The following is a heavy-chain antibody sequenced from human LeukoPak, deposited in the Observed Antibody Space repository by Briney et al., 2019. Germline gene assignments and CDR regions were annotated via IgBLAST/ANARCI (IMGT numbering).Heavy chain of an antibody. V-gene: IGHV3-30*18. CDR3: AKGLLRYFDWLLYY. J-gene: IGHJ4*02. CDR1: GFAFSSYG. D-gene: IGHD3-9*01. CDR2: ISYDGSNK. Sequence: GRSLRLSCAASGFAFSSYGMHWVRQAPGKGLEWVAVISYDGSNKYYADSAKGRFTISRDNSKNTLYLQMNSLRAEDTAVYYCAKGLLRYFDWLLYYWGQGTLVTVSS.